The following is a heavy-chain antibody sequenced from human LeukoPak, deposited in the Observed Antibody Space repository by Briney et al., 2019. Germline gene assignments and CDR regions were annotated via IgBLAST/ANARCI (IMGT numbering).Heavy chain of an antibody. V-gene: IGHV3-15*01. CDR2: IKSKTDGGTT. Sequence: GGSLRLSCAASGFTFSNVLMSWVRQAPGKGLEWVGRIKSKTDGGTTDYAAPVRGRFTISGDDSKNTLYLQMNSLKSEDTAVYYCNTGGYYYDNWSQGTLVTVSS. CDR3: NTGGYYYDN. D-gene: IGHD3-22*01. J-gene: IGHJ4*01. CDR1: GFTFSNVL.